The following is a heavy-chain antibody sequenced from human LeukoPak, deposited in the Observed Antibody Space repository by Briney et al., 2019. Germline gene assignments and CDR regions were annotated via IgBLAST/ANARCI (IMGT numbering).Heavy chain of an antibody. CDR3: TRVGYIDEGIDY. D-gene: IGHD5-24*01. Sequence: GGSLRLSCVASGFPFSSYWMTWVRQAPGKGLEWVANIKQDGSKKSYVDSVKGRFTISRDNAKNSLYLQMNSLRAEDTAIYYCTRVGYIDEGIDYWGQGTPVTVSS. CDR2: IKQDGSKK. J-gene: IGHJ4*02. CDR1: GFPFSSYW. V-gene: IGHV3-7*04.